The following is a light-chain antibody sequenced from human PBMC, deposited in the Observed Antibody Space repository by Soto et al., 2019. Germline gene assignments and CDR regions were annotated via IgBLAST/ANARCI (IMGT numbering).Light chain of an antibody. CDR2: AAS. Sequence: EIVLTQSPGTLSLSPGERATLSCRASQSVSSNYLAWYQHKPGQGPRLLIYAASSRATGIQDRFSGSGSGTDFTLTISRLEPEDFALYYCQKYGSAFTFGPGTKVDIK. J-gene: IGKJ3*01. V-gene: IGKV3-20*01. CDR1: QSVSSNY. CDR3: QKYGSAFT.